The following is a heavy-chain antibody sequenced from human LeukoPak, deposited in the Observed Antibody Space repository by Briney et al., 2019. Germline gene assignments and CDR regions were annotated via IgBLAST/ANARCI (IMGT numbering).Heavy chain of an antibody. D-gene: IGHD3-3*01. CDR3: ARRARYDFWSGSTPSSDY. CDR1: GGSFSGYY. CDR2: INHSGST. V-gene: IGHV4-34*01. J-gene: IGHJ4*02. Sequence: SETLSLTCAVYGGSFSGYYWSWIRQPPGKGLEWIGEINHSGSTNYNPSLKRRVTISVDTSKNQFSLKLSSVTAADTAVYYCARRARYDFWSGSTPSSDYWGQGTLVTVSS.